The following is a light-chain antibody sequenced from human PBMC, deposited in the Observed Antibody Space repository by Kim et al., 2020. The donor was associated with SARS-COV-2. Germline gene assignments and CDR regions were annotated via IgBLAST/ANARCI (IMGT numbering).Light chain of an antibody. J-gene: IGLJ3*02. CDR2: SHD. V-gene: IGLV1-47*02. Sequence: QPVLTQPPSASGTPGQRVTISCSGSSSNIGSNSVNWYQQLPGTAPKLLIYSHDQRPSGVPDRFSGSKSGTSASLAISGLRSEDEADYYCAAWDDSLSGWVFGGGTQLTVL. CDR1: SSNIGSNS. CDR3: AAWDDSLSGWV.